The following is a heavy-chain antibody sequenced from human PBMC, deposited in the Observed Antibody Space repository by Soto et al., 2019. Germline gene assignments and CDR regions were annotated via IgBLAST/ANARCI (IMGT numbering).Heavy chain of an antibody. Sequence: QVQLQQWGAGLLKPSETLSLTCAVYGGSFSGYYWSWIRQPPGKGLEGIGEINHSGSTNYNPSLKRRVTISVDTSKNQFSLKLSSVTAADTAVYYCARGTRRRITMVRGVIPPYGMDVWGQGTTVTVSS. J-gene: IGHJ6*02. D-gene: IGHD3-10*01. V-gene: IGHV4-34*01. CDR3: ARGTRRRITMVRGVIPPYGMDV. CDR1: GGSFSGYY. CDR2: INHSGST.